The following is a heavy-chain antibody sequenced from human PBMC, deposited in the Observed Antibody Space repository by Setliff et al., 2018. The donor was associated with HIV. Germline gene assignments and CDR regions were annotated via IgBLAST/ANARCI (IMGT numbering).Heavy chain of an antibody. Sequence: GGSLRLSCTAPGSALNFFAVSWVRQAPGKGLEWISGISGCGSGSRTDYVDSVKGRFTNASDNAKNSLFLQMNSLRAEDTAVYYCASIELAAMVPVDYWGRGTLVTVS. CDR3: ASIELAAMVPVDY. V-gene: IGHV3-23*01. J-gene: IGHJ4*02. CDR2: ISGCGSGSRT. D-gene: IGHD5-18*01. CDR1: GSALNFFA.